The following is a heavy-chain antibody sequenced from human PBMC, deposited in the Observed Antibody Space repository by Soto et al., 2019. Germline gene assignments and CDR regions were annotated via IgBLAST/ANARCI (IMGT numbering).Heavy chain of an antibody. J-gene: IGHJ5*02. CDR2: IIPIFGTA. D-gene: IGHD1-26*01. Sequence: SVKVSCKASGGTFSSYAISWVRQAPGQGLEWMGGIIPIFGTANYAQKFQGRVTITADESTSTAYMELSSLRSEDTAVYYCARVSFSGAMAPSWFDPWGRGTLVTVSS. CDR1: GGTFSSYA. CDR3: ARVSFSGAMAPSWFDP. V-gene: IGHV1-69*13.